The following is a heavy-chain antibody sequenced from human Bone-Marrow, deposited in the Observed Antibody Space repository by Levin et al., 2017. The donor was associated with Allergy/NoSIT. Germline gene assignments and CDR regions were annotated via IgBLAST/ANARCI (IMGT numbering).Heavy chain of an antibody. V-gene: IGHV4-30-4*01. Sequence: KASETLSLTCTVSGASTGASNYYWSWVRQTPGKGLEWIGYINFNGKRDYNPSLQSRLDMSVDTSQNHFSLALSSVTPADSATYYSAASRQFFSAAEAPFFDYWGQGALVIVSS. D-gene: IGHD6-25*01. CDR3: AASRQFFSAAEAPFFDY. CDR1: GASTGASNYY. J-gene: IGHJ4*02. CDR2: INFNGKR.